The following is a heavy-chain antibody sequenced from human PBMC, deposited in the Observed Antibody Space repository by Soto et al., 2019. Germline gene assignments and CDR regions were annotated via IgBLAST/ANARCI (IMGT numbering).Heavy chain of an antibody. Sequence: QVQLQQWGAGLLKPSETLSLTCAVYGGSFSGYYWSWIRQPPGKGLEWIGEINHSGSTNYNPSLXSXVXIXXATSKTQFTLRLSSLTAADTAVYYCARDYGRTFDSWGQATLVTVCS. CDR2: INHSGST. CDR1: GGSFSGYY. V-gene: IGHV4-34*01. D-gene: IGHD3-10*01. J-gene: IGHJ4*02. CDR3: ARDYGRTFDS.